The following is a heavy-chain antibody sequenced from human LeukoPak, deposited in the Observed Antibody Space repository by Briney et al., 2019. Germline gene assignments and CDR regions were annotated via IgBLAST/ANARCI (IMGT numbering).Heavy chain of an antibody. CDR2: ISGGGGNT. D-gene: IGHD6-13*01. CDR1: GFTFSSYA. CDR3: ARVTPYSSTWHTGFDY. Sequence: GGSLRLSCAASGFTFSSYAMSWVRQAPGKGLEWVSTISGGGGNTYYADSVKGRFTISRDNAKNTLYLQMNSLRAEDTAVYYCARVTPYSSTWHTGFDYWGQGTLVTVSS. V-gene: IGHV3-23*01. J-gene: IGHJ4*02.